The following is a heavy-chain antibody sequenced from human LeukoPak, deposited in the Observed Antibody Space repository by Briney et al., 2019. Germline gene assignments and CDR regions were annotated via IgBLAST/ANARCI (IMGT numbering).Heavy chain of an antibody. CDR1: GYTFSGYF. Sequence: GASVKVSCKASGYTFSGYFIYWVRQAPGQGLEWMGWINPNSGGTNFAQKFEGRVTMTRDTSISTAYMELSRLRSDDTAIYYCARRSCSSTSCYDFDYWGQGTLVIVSS. CDR3: ARRSCSSTSCYDFDY. D-gene: IGHD2-2*01. V-gene: IGHV1-2*02. CDR2: INPNSGGT. J-gene: IGHJ4*02.